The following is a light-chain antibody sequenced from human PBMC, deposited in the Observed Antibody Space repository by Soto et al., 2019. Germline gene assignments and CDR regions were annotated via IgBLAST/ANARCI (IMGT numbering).Light chain of an antibody. CDR3: QQFGGSPQT. CDR1: QSVSSY. J-gene: IGKJ1*01. Sequence: EIELTQSPGTLSLSPGEGATLSCRASQSVSSYLAWYQQKPGQAPRLLIYGASSRATGIPDRFSGSGSGTDFTLTISRLEPEDFAVYYCQQFGGSPQTFGQGTKVEIK. CDR2: GAS. V-gene: IGKV3-20*01.